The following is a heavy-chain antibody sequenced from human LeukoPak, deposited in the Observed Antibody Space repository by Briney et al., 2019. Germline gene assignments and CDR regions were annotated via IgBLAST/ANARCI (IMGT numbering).Heavy chain of an antibody. CDR3: ARDWGEAAPLPLLDY. Sequence: GGSLRLSCAASGFIFSSYNMNWVRHAPGKGLEWVSSISGNSVWKYHAEILRGRFTISRDNAKNSLYLEMTSLSDDDTAVYYCARDWGEAAPLPLLDYWGRGTPVTVSS. CDR2: ISGNSVWK. CDR1: GFIFSSYN. V-gene: IGHV3-21*06. J-gene: IGHJ4*02. D-gene: IGHD6-6*01.